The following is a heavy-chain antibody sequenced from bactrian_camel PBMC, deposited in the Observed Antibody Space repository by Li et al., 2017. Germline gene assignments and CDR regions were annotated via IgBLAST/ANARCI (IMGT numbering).Heavy chain of an antibody. CDR3: TKDRSYGTRNWVQST. D-gene: IGHD3*01. J-gene: IGHJ4*01. CDR1: GFTFKTYG. V-gene: IGHV3S40*01. CDR2: IKPDSGRT. Sequence: VQLVESGGGLVQPGGSLRLSCAASGFTFKTYGMSWVRQAPGKGLEWVSAIKPDSGRTSYADSVKCRFTIYRDNAKNTVYLQMNSLTPEDKGMYYCTKDRSYGTRNWVQSTRGQGTQVTVS.